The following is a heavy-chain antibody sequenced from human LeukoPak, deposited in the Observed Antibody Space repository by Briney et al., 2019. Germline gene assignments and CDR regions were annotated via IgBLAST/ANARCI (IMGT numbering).Heavy chain of an antibody. Sequence: HSGGSLRLSCAASGFTFSSYSMNWVRQAPGKGPEWISYISSSGYTTHYADSVKGRFTISRDDTKNSLYLQMNSLRVEDTALYYCARDLRLLRSRLLDFWGHGTLVTVSS. CDR2: ISSSGYTT. J-gene: IGHJ4*01. CDR1: GFTFSSYS. CDR3: ARDLRLLRSRLLDF. V-gene: IGHV3-48*04.